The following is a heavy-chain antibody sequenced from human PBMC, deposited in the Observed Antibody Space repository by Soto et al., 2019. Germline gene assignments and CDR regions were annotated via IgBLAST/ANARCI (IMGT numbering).Heavy chain of an antibody. Sequence: ASVKVSCKASGYTFTSYGIIWVRQAPGQGLEWMGWISAYNGNTNYAQKLQGRVTMTTDTSTSTAYMELRSLRSDDTAVYYCARVRGVIVGPDKSFYYYYGMDVWGQGTTVTVSS. D-gene: IGHD3-10*01. V-gene: IGHV1-18*01. CDR2: ISAYNGNT. CDR3: ARVRGVIVGPDKSFYYYYGMDV. CDR1: GYTFTSYG. J-gene: IGHJ6*02.